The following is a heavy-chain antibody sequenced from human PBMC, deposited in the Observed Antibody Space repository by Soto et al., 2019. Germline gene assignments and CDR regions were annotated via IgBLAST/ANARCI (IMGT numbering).Heavy chain of an antibody. CDR3: AKDFKVSGSHYGTLNYYYGMDV. Sequence: GGSLRLSCATSGFTFSTYGMQWVRQAPGKGLEWVAVISYDGYLKYYVDAVKGRFTVARDNSKNTLFLEMNSLRVEDTAVYFCAKDFKVSGSHYGTLNYYYGMDVWGQGTTVTVSS. D-gene: IGHD3-10*01. CDR1: GFTFSTYG. V-gene: IGHV3-30*18. CDR2: ISYDGYLK. J-gene: IGHJ6*02.